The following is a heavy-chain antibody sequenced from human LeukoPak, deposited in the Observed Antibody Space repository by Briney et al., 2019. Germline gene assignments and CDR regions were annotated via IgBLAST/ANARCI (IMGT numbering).Heavy chain of an antibody. D-gene: IGHD6-6*01. J-gene: IGHJ4*02. CDR2: IIPIFGTA. V-gene: IGHV1-69*05. CDR3: ARDGIATRTDPFDY. CDR1: GGTFSSYA. Sequence: SVKVSCKASGGTFSSYAISWVRQAPGQGLEWMGRIIPIFGTANYAQKFQGRVTITTDESTSTAYMELSSLRSEDTAVYYCARDGIATRTDPFDYWGQGTLVTVSS.